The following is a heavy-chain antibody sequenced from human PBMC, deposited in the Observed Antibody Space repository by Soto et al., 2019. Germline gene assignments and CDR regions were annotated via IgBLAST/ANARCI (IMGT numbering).Heavy chain of an antibody. CDR1: GFTFSNAW. Sequence: GGSLRLSCAASGFTFSNAWMSWVRQAPGKGLEWVGRIKSKTDGGTTDYAAPVKGRFTISRDDSKNTLYLQMNSLKTEDTAVYYCTTGGITFGGVIVDYYYGMDVWGQGTTVTVS. CDR3: TTGGITFGGVIVDYYYGMDV. D-gene: IGHD3-16*02. V-gene: IGHV3-15*01. J-gene: IGHJ6*02. CDR2: IKSKTDGGTT.